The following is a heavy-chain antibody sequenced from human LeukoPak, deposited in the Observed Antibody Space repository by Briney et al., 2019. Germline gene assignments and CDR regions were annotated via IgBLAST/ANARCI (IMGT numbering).Heavy chain of an antibody. Sequence: GESLKISCKASGYRFTSYWIGWVRQVPGKGLEWMGIIYPGDSDTRYSPTLQGQVTISADKSINTAYLQWSSLKASDTAMYYCARLFATASKNGMDVWGQGTTVTVSS. J-gene: IGHJ6*02. CDR2: IYPGDSDT. CDR3: ARLFATASKNGMDV. V-gene: IGHV5-51*01. CDR1: GYRFTSYW. D-gene: IGHD2-2*01.